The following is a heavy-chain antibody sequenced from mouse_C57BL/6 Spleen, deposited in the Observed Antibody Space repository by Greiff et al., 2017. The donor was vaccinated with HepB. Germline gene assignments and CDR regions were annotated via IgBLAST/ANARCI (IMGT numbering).Heavy chain of an antibody. CDR3: TPHANYGNFY. J-gene: IGHJ3*01. CDR2: IDPETGGT. D-gene: IGHD2-1*01. Sequence: QVQLQQSGAELVRPGASVTLSCKASGYTFTDYEMHWVKQTPVHGLEWIGAIDPETGGTAYNQKFKGKAILTADKSSSTAYMELRSLTSEDSAVYYCTPHANYGNFYWGQGTLVTVSA. V-gene: IGHV1-15*01. CDR1: GYTFTDYE.